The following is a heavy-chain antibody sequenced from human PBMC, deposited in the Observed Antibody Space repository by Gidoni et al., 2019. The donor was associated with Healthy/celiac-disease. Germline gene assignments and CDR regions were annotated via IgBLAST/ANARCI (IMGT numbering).Heavy chain of an antibody. V-gene: IGHV4-34*01. Sequence: QVQLQQWGAGLLKPSETLSLTCAVYGGSFSGYYWSWIRQPPGKGLEWIGEINHSGSTNYNPSLKSRVTISVDTSKNQFSLKLSSVTAADTAVYYCARGFFKLLRGGFWFDPWGQGTLVTVSS. D-gene: IGHD1-26*01. CDR3: ARGFFKLLRGGFWFDP. J-gene: IGHJ5*02. CDR2: INHSGST. CDR1: GGSFSGYY.